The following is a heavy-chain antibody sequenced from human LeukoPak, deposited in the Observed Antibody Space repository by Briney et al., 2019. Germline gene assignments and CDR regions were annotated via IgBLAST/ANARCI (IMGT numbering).Heavy chain of an antibody. Sequence: SETLSRTCAVYGGSFSGYYWSWIRQPPGKGLEWIGEINHSGSTNYNPSLKSRVTISVDTSKNQFSLKLSSVTAADTAVYYCAREGRIVGATLVSYYFDYWGQGTLVTVSS. J-gene: IGHJ4*02. CDR3: AREGRIVGATLVSYYFDY. CDR1: GGSFSGYY. D-gene: IGHD1-26*01. V-gene: IGHV4-34*01. CDR2: INHSGST.